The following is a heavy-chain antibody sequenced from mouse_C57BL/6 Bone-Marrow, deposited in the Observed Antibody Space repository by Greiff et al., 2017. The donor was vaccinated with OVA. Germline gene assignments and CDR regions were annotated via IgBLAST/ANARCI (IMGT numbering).Heavy chain of an antibody. V-gene: IGHV1-69*01. J-gene: IGHJ2*01. CDR1: GYTFTSYW. Sequence: VQLQQPGAELVMPGASVKLSCKASGYTFTSYWMHWVKQRPGQGLEWIGEIDPSDSYTNYNQKFKGKSTLTVDKSSSTAYMQLSSLTSEDSAVYYCAREGTYDPCDYWGQGTTLTVSS. CDR2: IDPSDSYT. CDR3: AREGTYDPCDY. D-gene: IGHD2-3*01.